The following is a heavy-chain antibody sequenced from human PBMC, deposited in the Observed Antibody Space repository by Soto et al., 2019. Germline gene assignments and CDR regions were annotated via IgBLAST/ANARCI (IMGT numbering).Heavy chain of an antibody. CDR1: GDSVSSNSAA. CDR2: TYYRSKWYN. CDR3: ARDKRTNYDFWSGTARSDAFDI. J-gene: IGHJ3*02. Sequence: SQTLLLTCAISGDSVSSNSAAWNWIRQSPSRGLEWLGRTYYRSKWYNDYAVSVKSRITINPDTSKNQFSLQLNSVTPEDTAVYYCARDKRTNYDFWSGTARSDAFDIWGQGTMVTVSS. D-gene: IGHD3-3*01. V-gene: IGHV6-1*01.